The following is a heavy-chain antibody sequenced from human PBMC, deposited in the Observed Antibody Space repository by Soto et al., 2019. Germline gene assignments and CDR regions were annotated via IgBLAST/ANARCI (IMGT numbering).Heavy chain of an antibody. CDR1: GGSLSSGGYS. CDR3: ARGSSIAGLYYGMDV. V-gene: IGHV4-31*03. J-gene: IGHJ6*02. Sequence: QVQLQESGPGLVKPSQPLSLTCTVSGGSLSSGGYSWTWIRQHPGKGLEWIGYNYYSGITYYNPSLKSRVTISLDTSKNQFSLKLSSVTAADTAVYYCARGSSIAGLYYGMDVWGQGTTVTVSS. CDR2: NYYSGIT. D-gene: IGHD6-6*01.